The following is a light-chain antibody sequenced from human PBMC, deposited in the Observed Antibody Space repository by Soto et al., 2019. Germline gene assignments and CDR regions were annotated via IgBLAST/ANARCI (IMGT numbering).Light chain of an antibody. J-gene: IGLJ3*02. CDR1: SGSVSTSHY. CDR3: ALYVGNGVSV. V-gene: IGLV8-61*01. CDR2: SST. Sequence: QAVVTQEPSVSISPGGTVTVTCALDSGSVSTSHYPSWYQQAPGQAPRTLIYSSTTRSSEVPDRFSGAILGDKAALTITGAQAEDDSYYYCALYVGNGVSVFGAGTKLTVL.